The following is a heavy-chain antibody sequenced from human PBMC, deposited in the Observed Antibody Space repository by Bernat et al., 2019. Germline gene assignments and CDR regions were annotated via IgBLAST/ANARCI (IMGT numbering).Heavy chain of an antibody. D-gene: IGHD5-12*01. J-gene: IGHJ6*03. CDR1: GFTFSSYS. CDR2: ISSSSSYI. V-gene: IGHV3-21*05. Sequence: EVQLVESGGGLVKPGGSLSLSCAASGFTFSSYSMNWVRQAPGKGLEWVSYISSSSSYIYYADSVKGRFTISRDNAKNSLYLQMNSLRAEDTAVYYCARVATNYYYYMDVWGKGTTVTVSS. CDR3: ARVATNYYYYMDV.